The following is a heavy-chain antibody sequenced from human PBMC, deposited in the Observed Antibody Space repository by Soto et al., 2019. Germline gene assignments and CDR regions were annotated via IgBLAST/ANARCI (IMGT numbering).Heavy chain of an antibody. V-gene: IGHV3-23*01. D-gene: IGHD2-15*01. CDR1: GLSLNKYA. J-gene: IGHJ4*02. CDR2: IDVLDGA. Sequence: GGSLRLSCVVSGLSLNKYAIAWVRHAPGKGLEFVSTIDVLDGAWYSDSVRGRLAISRDVSRNTVYLQMSSLRVEDTAIYFCSDWRAGGPVNLDHWGPGTRVTVSS. CDR3: SDWRAGGPVNLDH.